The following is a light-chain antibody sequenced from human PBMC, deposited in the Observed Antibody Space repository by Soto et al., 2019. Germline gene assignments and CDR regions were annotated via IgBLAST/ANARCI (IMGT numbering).Light chain of an antibody. CDR3: QQSYSLTRK. J-gene: IGKJ1*01. CDR1: QSISRS. Sequence: DIQLTQSPSSLSASVGDRVTITCRASQSISRSLNWYQQKSGKNPELLIYGSSTLQGGIPSRFSGSGSWTEFTLTINYLQPEDLATDYCQQSYSLTRKFGQGTKVEIK. CDR2: GSS. V-gene: IGKV1-39*01.